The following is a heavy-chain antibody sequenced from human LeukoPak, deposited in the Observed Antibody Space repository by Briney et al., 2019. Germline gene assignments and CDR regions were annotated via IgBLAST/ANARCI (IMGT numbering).Heavy chain of an antibody. Sequence: ASVKVSCKASGYTFNNYHMHWVRQAPGQGFEWIGIINPSGGSPTYAQKFQGRVTMTRDMSSTTVYMELSSLRSEDTAVYYCASSITMIRGLTLDVWGKGTTVTVSS. CDR3: ASSITMIRGLTLDV. V-gene: IGHV1-46*02. J-gene: IGHJ6*04. D-gene: IGHD3-10*01. CDR2: INPSGGSP. CDR1: GYTFNNYH.